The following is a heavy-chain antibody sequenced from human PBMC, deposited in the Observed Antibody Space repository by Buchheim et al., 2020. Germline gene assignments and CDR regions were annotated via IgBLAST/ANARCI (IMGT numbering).Heavy chain of an antibody. J-gene: IGHJ4*02. CDR3: ARAWLYGDPREIPPGDY. V-gene: IGHV1-2*02. CDR2: INPNSGGT. D-gene: IGHD4-17*01. CDR1: GYTFTGYY. Sequence: QVQLVQSGAEVKKPGASVKVSCKASGYTFTGYYMHWVRQAPGQGLEWMGWINPNSGGTNYAQKFQGRVTLTRDTSLSTAYMQLSRLRSDDTAVYYCARAWLYGDPREIPPGDYWGQGTL.